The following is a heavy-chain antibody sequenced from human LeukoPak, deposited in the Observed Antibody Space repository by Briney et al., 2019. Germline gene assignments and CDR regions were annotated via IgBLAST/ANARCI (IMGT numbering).Heavy chain of an antibody. J-gene: IGHJ3*02. CDR3: VTYCSGGSCYSADAFDI. D-gene: IGHD2-15*01. CDR1: VRSVSRGSYY. Sequence: SETLSLTCTVSVRSVSRGSYYWRSIRQPPGRGLEWIGYIYYSGSTNYNPSLKSRVTISVDTSKNQFSLKLSSVTAADTAVYYCVTYCSGGSCYSADAFDIWGQGTMVTVSS. CDR2: IYYSGST. V-gene: IGHV4-61*01.